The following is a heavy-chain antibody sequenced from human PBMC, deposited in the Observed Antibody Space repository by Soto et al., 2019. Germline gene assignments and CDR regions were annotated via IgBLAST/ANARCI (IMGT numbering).Heavy chain of an antibody. J-gene: IGHJ6*02. CDR3: ARDHKGYDFRSGTNHYYYYGMDV. D-gene: IGHD3-3*01. CDR2: IIPIFGTA. V-gene: IGHV1-69*12. Sequence: QVQLVQSGAEVKKPGSSVKVSCKASGGTFSSYAISWVRQAPGQGLEWMGGIIPIFGTANYAQKFQGRVTITADESTSTAYMELSSLRSEDTAVYYCARDHKGYDFRSGTNHYYYYGMDVWGQGTTVTVSS. CDR1: GGTFSSYA.